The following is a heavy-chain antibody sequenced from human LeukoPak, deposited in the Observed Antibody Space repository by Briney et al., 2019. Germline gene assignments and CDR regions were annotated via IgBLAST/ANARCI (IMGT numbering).Heavy chain of an antibody. D-gene: IGHD6-19*01. J-gene: IGHJ6*02. Sequence: SQTLSLTCAISGDSVSSNSAAWNWIRQSPSRGLEWLGRTYYRSKWYNDYAVSVKSRITINPDTSKNQFSLQLNSVTPEDTAVYYCAREGVAATGDYYYYYGMGVWGQGTTVTVSS. CDR2: TYYRSKWYN. V-gene: IGHV6-1*01. CDR3: AREGVAATGDYYYYYGMGV. CDR1: GDSVSSNSAA.